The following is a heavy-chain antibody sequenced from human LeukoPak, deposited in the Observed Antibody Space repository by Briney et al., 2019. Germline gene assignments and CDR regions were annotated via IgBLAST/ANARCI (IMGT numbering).Heavy chain of an antibody. CDR2: ISPDGSAE. CDR1: GFTFSDYW. Sequence: GGSLRLSCAASGFTFSDYWMNWVRQAPGKGPECVANISPDGSAEYYVDSVRGRFTISRDNSKNTLYLQMNSLRAEDTAVYYCAKGVTMIVVVTAYFDYWGQGTLVTVSS. CDR3: AKGVTMIVVVTAYFDY. J-gene: IGHJ4*02. V-gene: IGHV3-7*03. D-gene: IGHD3-22*01.